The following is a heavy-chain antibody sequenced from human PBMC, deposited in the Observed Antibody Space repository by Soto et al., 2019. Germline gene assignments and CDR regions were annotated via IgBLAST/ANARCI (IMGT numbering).Heavy chain of an antibody. CDR3: ARGVGSSPPRY. CDR2: IYDSGSP. CDR1: GGSISVYY. J-gene: IGHJ4*02. D-gene: IGHD3-9*01. Sequence: SETLSLTCTISGGSISVYYWSWIRQPPGQALEWIGYIYDSGSPYYSPSLRSRVTISADASKNQISLKLTSATASDTAVYYCARGVGSSPPRYWGRGTLVTVSS. V-gene: IGHV4-59*01.